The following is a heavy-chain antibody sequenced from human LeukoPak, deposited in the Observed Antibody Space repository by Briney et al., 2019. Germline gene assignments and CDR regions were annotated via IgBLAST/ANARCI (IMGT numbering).Heavy chain of an antibody. CDR1: GGSISSGDYY. Sequence: PSETLSLTCTVSGGSISSGDYYWSWIRQPPGKGLEWIGYIYYSGSTYYNPSLKSRVTISVDTSKNQFSLKLSSVTAADTAVYYCARGRSRYCSSTSCLRGYWFDPWGQGTLVTVSS. CDR3: ARGRSRYCSSTSCLRGYWFDP. V-gene: IGHV4-30-4*01. CDR2: IYYSGST. D-gene: IGHD2-2*01. J-gene: IGHJ5*02.